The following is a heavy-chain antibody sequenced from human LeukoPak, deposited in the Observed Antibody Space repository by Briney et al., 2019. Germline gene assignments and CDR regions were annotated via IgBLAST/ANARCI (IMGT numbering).Heavy chain of an antibody. D-gene: IGHD3-10*01. CDR2: IYYSGSS. CDR1: GGSINNGGYY. Sequence: SQTLSLTCTVSGGSINNGGYYWSWIRQHPGKGLEWIGYIYYSGSSYYNPSLRSRVTISVDTSKNQFSLKLSSVTAADTAVYYCASGDTGGDFDYWGQGTLVTVSS. CDR3: ASGDTGGDFDY. V-gene: IGHV4-31*03. J-gene: IGHJ4*02.